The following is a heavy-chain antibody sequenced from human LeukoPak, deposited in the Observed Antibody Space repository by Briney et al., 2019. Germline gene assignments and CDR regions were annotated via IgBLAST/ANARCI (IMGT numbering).Heavy chain of an antibody. V-gene: IGHV3-7*01. Sequence: GGSLRLSCAASGFTLSSYWMSWVRQAPGKGLEWVANIKQDGSEKYYVDSVKGRFTISRDNAKNSLYLQMNSLRAEDTAVYYCARDGYSSSWYGYWGQATLVTVSS. J-gene: IGHJ4*02. CDR3: ARDGYSSSWYGY. CDR1: GFTLSSYW. D-gene: IGHD6-13*01. CDR2: IKQDGSEK.